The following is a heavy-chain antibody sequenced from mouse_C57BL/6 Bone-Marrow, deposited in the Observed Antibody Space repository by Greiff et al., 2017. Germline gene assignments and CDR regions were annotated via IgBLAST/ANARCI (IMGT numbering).Heavy chain of an antibody. D-gene: IGHD1-1*01. V-gene: IGHV1-80*01. CDR2: IYPGDGDT. CDR3: ARKTTVDYFDY. CDR1: GYAFSSYW. Sequence: QVQLQQSGAELVKPGASVKISCKASGYAFSSYWMNWVKQRPGKGLEWIGQIYPGDGDTNYNGKFKGKATLTADKSSSTAYMQLSSLTSEDSAVYFCARKTTVDYFDYWGQGTTLTVSS. J-gene: IGHJ2*01.